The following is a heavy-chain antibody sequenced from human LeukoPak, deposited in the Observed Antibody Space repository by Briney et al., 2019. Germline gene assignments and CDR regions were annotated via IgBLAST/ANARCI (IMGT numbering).Heavy chain of an antibody. CDR2: IYSGGST. D-gene: IGHD2-2*01. CDR3: ARGAIPSLEYYFDY. Sequence: GGSLSLSCAASGFSVSSNYMSWVRQAAGKGLEWVSVIYSGGSTYYADSVKGRFTISRDNSKNTLYLQMNSLRAEDTAVYYCARGAIPSLEYYFDYWGQGTLVTVSS. J-gene: IGHJ4*02. V-gene: IGHV3-53*01. CDR1: GFSVSSNY.